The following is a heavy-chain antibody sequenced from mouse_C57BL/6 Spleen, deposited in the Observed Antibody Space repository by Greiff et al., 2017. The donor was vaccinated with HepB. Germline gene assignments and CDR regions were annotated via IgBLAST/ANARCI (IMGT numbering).Heavy chain of an antibody. CDR2: IDPEDGDT. CDR3: AYYQPYDYYYAMDY. CDR1: GFNIKDYY. Sequence: EVQLQQSGAELVKPGASVKLSCTASGFNIKDYYIHWVKQRTEQGLEWIGRIDPEDGDTKYAPKLQGKATITADTSSNTAYLQLSSLTSEDTAVYYCAYYQPYDYYYAMDYWGQGTSVTVSS. D-gene: IGHD2-4*01. V-gene: IGHV14-2*01. J-gene: IGHJ4*01.